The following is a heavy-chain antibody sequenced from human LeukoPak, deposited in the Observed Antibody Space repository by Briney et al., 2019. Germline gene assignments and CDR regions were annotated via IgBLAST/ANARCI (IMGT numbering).Heavy chain of an antibody. CDR3: ARAGSQYYMDV. V-gene: IGHV3-21*01. D-gene: IGHD3-10*01. CDR1: GFTFSSYS. Sequence: GGSLRLSCAASGFTFSSYSMNWARQAPGKGLEWVSSISSSSSYIYYADSVKGRFTISRDNAKNSLYLQMNSLRAEDTAVYYCARAGSQYYMDVWGKGTTVTVSS. J-gene: IGHJ6*03. CDR2: ISSSSSYI.